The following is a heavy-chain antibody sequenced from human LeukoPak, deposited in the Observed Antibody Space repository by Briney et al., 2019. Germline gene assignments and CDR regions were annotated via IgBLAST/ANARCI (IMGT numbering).Heavy chain of an antibody. CDR3: AKNGDYYYYMDV. J-gene: IGHJ6*03. CDR1: GFTFSSYS. V-gene: IGHV3-21*04. CDR2: ISSSSSYI. D-gene: IGHD3-10*01. Sequence: GGSLRLSCAASGFTFSSYSMNWVRQAPGKGLEWVSSISSSSSYIYYADSVKGRFTISRDNAKNSLYLQKNSLRAEDTAVYYCAKNGDYYYYMDVWGKGTTVTVSS.